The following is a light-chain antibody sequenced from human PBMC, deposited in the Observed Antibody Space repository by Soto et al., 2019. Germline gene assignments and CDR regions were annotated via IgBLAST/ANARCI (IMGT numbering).Light chain of an antibody. V-gene: IGKV3D-15*01. CDR3: QQYNNWPPLT. CDR2: GAS. J-gene: IGKJ4*01. CDR1: QSVSNN. Sequence: EIVMTQSPATLSVSPGERATLSCRASQSVSNNLAWYQQKPGQAPRLLIYGASTRATGIPARFSGSGSGTQFTLPISGLQSEDFAVYYCQQYNNWPPLTFGGGTKVEIK.